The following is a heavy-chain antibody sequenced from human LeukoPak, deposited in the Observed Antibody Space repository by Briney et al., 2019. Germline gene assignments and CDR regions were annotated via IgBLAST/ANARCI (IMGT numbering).Heavy chain of an antibody. V-gene: IGHV3-23*01. J-gene: IGHJ4*02. CDR1: GFTFSSYA. CDR3: AKGIEGYDILPWDY. CDR2: ISGSGGST. D-gene: IGHD3-9*01. Sequence: GGSLRLSCAASGFTFSSYAMSWVRQAPGKGLEWVSAISGSGGSTYYADSVKGRFTISRDNSKNTLYLQMNSLRAEDTAVYYCAKGIEGYDILPWDYWGQGTLVTVSS.